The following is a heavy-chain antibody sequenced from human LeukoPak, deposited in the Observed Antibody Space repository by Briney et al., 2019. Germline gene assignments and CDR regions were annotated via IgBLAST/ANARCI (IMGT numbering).Heavy chain of an antibody. CDR2: ISSSSSYI. V-gene: IGHV3-21*01. CDR3: ARGGLAYQSDY. J-gene: IGHJ4*02. Sequence: RGSLRLSCAAPGFTFSSYSMNWVRQAPGKGLEWVSSISSSSSYIYYADSVKGRFTISRDNAKNSLYLQMNSLRAEDTAVYYCARGGLAYQSDYWGQGTLVTVSS. CDR1: GFTFSSYS. D-gene: IGHD2-2*01.